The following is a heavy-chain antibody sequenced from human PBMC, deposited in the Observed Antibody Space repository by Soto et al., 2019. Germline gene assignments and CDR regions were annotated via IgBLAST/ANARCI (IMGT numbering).Heavy chain of an antibody. CDR1: GFTLTNAW. Sequence: EVHLVESGGGSVKPGGSLRLSCAVSGFTLTNAWMTWVRQAPGKGPEGVGRIKNNAEGVTAEYAATVKGRFIIERDDSQNTVSLQLNSLKTEDTAMYYCTTIDLNVGRLENWGQGTLVPVSS. D-gene: IGHD3-9*01. CDR2: IKNNAEGVTA. V-gene: IGHV3-15*01. J-gene: IGHJ4*02. CDR3: TTIDLNVGRLEN.